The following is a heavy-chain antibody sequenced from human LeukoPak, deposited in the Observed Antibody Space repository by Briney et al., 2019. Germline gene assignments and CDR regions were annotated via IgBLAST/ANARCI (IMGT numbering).Heavy chain of an antibody. CDR3: ARGPSGYHNT. J-gene: IGHJ4*02. CDR1: GFTFSFYA. Sequence: GGSLRLSCAASGFTFSFYAMSWVRQAPGKGLEWVSVISGSVSSTNYADSVKGRFTISRDNSKNTLYLQMNSLRAEDTAVYYCARGPSGYHNTGGQGTLVTASS. V-gene: IGHV3-23*01. D-gene: IGHD5-12*01. CDR2: ISGSVSST.